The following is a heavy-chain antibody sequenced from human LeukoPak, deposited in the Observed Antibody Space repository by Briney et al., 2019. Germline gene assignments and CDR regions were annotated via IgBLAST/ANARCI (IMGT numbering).Heavy chain of an antibody. CDR1: GGSISRSSYY. CDR2: TYYSGST. D-gene: IGHD3-3*01. Sequence: SETLSLTCSVSGGSISRSSYYWTWIPQSPGRGLEWIGNTYYSGSTLYNPSLKSRVTISVDTSKNQFSLRLTSVPAADTAVYYCARPRGDLWSGYDYWGQGVLVTVSP. CDR3: ARPRGDLWSGYDY. V-gene: IGHV4-39*01. J-gene: IGHJ4*02.